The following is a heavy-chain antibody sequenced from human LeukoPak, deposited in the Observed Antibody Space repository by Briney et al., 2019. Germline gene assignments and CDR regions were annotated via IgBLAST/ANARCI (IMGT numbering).Heavy chain of an antibody. CDR2: INHSGST. D-gene: IGHD3-22*01. CDR1: GGSFSNYY. CDR3: ARGRKFITYYYDSSGYYYSY. Sequence: ASETLSLTCAVYGGSFSNYYWSWIRQPPGKGLEWIGEINHSGSTNYNPSLKSRVTISVDTSKNQFSPKLTSVTAADTAVYYCARGRKFITYYYDSSGYYYSYWGQGTLVTVSS. J-gene: IGHJ4*02. V-gene: IGHV4-34*01.